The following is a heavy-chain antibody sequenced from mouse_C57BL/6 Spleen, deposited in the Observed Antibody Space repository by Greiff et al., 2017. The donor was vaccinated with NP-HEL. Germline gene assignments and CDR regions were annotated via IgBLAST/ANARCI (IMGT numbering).Heavy chain of an antibody. V-gene: IGHV1-18*01. CDR3: ARDRDPYWYFDV. J-gene: IGHJ1*03. CDR2: INPNNGGT. CDR1: GYTFTDYN. Sequence: DVKLQESGPELVKPGASVKIPCKASGYTFTDYNMDWVKQSHGKSLEWIGDINPNNGGTIYNQKFKGKATLTVDKSSSTAYMELRSLTSEDTAVYYCARDRDPYWYFDVWGTGTTVTVSS. D-gene: IGHD3-3*01.